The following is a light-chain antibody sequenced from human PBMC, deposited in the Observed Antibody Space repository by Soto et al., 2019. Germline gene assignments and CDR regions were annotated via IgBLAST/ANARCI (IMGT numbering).Light chain of an antibody. Sequence: QSVLIQPPSVSGSPGQSVTISCTGTSSDVGSYDYVSWYQQHPGTVPKPMIYNVNTRPSGVPDRFSGSKSGNTASMTISGLQAEDEADYYCSLYTSENTYVFXTGTKVTVL. CDR2: NVN. J-gene: IGLJ1*01. CDR3: SLYTSENTYV. V-gene: IGLV2-18*01. CDR1: SSDVGSYDY.